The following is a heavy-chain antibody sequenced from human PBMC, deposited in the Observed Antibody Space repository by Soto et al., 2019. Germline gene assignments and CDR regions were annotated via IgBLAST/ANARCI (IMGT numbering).Heavy chain of an antibody. Sequence: GGSLRLSCAASGFTFSDYYMSWIRQAPGKGLEWVSVIYSGGNTFYADSVKGRFTISRDNSKNTLYLQMNSLRAEDTAVYYCAAWVSWGQGALVTVSS. CDR3: AAWVS. CDR2: IYSGGNT. J-gene: IGHJ5*02. D-gene: IGHD7-27*01. CDR1: GFTFSDYY. V-gene: IGHV3-53*01.